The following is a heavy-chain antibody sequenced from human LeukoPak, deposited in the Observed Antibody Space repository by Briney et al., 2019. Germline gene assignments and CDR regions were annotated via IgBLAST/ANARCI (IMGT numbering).Heavy chain of an antibody. V-gene: IGHV3-48*02. CDR3: ARARMGAQLYHFDY. J-gene: IGHJ4*02. Sequence: PGGSLRLSCAASGFTFSSYSMSWVRQAPGKGLEWVSYISSAISTISDADSVKGRFTISRDNAKSSLYLQMNSLRDEDTAVYYCARARMGAQLYHFDYWGQGTLVTVSS. CDR1: GFTFSSYS. CDR2: ISSAISTI. D-gene: IGHD1-26*01.